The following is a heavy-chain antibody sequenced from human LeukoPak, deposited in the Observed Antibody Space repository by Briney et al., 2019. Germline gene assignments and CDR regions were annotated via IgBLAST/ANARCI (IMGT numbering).Heavy chain of an antibody. CDR3: ARLFDSSGYSNPRGSFDV. D-gene: IGHD3-22*01. J-gene: IGHJ3*01. CDR2: IYPGDSDT. CDR1: GYSFTSYW. Sequence: GESLKISCKGSGYSFTSYWIGWVRQMPGKGLEWMGIIYPGDSDTRYSPSFQGQVTISADKSISTAYLQWNNLKASDTAIYYCARLFDSSGYSNPRGSFDVWGQGTMLSVSS. V-gene: IGHV5-51*01.